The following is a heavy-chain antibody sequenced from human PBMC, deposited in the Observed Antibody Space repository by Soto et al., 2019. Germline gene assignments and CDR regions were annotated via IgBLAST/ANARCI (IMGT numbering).Heavy chain of an antibody. D-gene: IGHD6-19*01. V-gene: IGHV3-23*01. J-gene: IGHJ3*02. CDR2: ISASGSGSGGTT. Sequence: EVQLLESGGGLVQPGGSLRLSCAASGFTFSDYAMSWVRQAPGKGLEWVSGISASGSGSGGTTYYAGSVEGRFTISRDNSKNTLYLQMNSLRAEDTAVYYCAGDSSGWDDAFDIWGQGTMVTVSS. CDR3: AGDSSGWDDAFDI. CDR1: GFTFSDYA.